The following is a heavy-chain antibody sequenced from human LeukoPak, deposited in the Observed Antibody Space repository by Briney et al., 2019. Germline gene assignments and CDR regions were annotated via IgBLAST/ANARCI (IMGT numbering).Heavy chain of an antibody. CDR3: ARLTPYGDYYFDN. V-gene: IGHV4-61*02. J-gene: IGHJ4*02. CDR2: IYVGGST. D-gene: IGHD4-17*01. Sequence: SQTLSLTCSVSGGSISSGSYHWSWIRQPAGKGLEWIGRIYVGGSTNYNPSLKRLVTISADTSKNQFSLKVTSVTAADTAVYFCARLTPYGDYYFDNWGQGMSVTVSP. CDR1: GGSISSGSYH.